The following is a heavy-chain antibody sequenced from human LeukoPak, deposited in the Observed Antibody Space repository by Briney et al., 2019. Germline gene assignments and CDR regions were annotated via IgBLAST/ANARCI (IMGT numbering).Heavy chain of an antibody. CDR2: IYPRDSDT. CDR1: GYSFASYW. J-gene: IGHJ5*02. V-gene: IGHV5-51*01. CDR3: ARSHSSTLTWFDL. Sequence: GESLKISCKGSGYSFASYWIAWVRQMPGKGLEWMGIIYPRDSDTKYNPSFQGQVSISADKSISTAYLQWSSLQASDTAIYYCARSHSSTLTWFDLWGQGTLVTVSS.